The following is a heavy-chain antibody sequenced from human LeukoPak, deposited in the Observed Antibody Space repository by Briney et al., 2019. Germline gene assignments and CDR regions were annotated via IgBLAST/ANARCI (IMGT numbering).Heavy chain of an antibody. CDR3: ARGGIAVDRFDY. Sequence: SVKVSCKASGGTFISYAISWVRPPPGQGLEWMGGIIPIFGTANYAQKFQGRVTITADKSTSTAYMELSSLRSEDTAVYYCARGGIAVDRFDYWGQGTLVTVSS. CDR1: GGTFISYA. J-gene: IGHJ4*02. V-gene: IGHV1-69*06. CDR2: IIPIFGTA. D-gene: IGHD6-19*01.